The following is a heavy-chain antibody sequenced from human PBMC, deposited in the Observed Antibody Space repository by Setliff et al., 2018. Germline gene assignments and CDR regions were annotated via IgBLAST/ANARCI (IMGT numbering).Heavy chain of an antibody. CDR2: ISPYYGST. V-gene: IGHV1-18*01. CDR3: ARDGVHTAMLIDYYYYMDV. J-gene: IGHJ6*03. Sequence: ASVKVSCKTSGYSFTVFGISWVRQAPGQGLEWMGWISPYYGSTDYAQKFQGRVTMTTDTSTSTAYMELTSLRSEDTAVYYCARDGVHTAMLIDYYYYMDVWGKGTTVTVSS. D-gene: IGHD5-18*01. CDR1: GYSFTVFG.